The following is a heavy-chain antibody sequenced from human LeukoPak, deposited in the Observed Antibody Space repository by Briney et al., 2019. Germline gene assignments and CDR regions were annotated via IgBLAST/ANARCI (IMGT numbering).Heavy chain of an antibody. D-gene: IGHD3-10*01. J-gene: IGHJ6*03. Sequence: PGGTLRLSCAASGFTFSSYGMSWVRQAPGKGLEWVANIKQDGSEKYYVDSVKGRFTISRDNAKNSLYLQMNSLRAEDTAVYYCARDRKVLLWFGGHYYMDVWGKGTTVTVSS. CDR2: IKQDGSEK. V-gene: IGHV3-7*01. CDR1: GFTFSSYG. CDR3: ARDRKVLLWFGGHYYMDV.